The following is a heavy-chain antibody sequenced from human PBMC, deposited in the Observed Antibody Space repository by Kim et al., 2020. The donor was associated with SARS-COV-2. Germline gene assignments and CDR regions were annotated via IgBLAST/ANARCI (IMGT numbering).Heavy chain of an antibody. J-gene: IGHJ4*02. CDR3: AKDRRGSIAVAGTTFDY. D-gene: IGHD6-19*01. V-gene: IGHV3-30*02. Sequence: DAVKGRFTISRDNSKNTLYLQMNSLRAEDTAVYYCAKDRRGSIAVAGTTFDYWGQGTLVTVSS.